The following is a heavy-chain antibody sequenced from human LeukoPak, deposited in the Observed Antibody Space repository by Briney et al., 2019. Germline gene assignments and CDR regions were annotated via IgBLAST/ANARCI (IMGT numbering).Heavy chain of an antibody. CDR1: GGSFSGYY. CDR2: INHSGST. CDR3: ARGEGYDYSNYWFDP. V-gene: IGHV4-34*01. Sequence: SETLSLTCAVYGGSFSGYYWSWIRQPPGKGLEWIGQINHSGSTNYNPSLKSRVTISVDTSKNQFSLKLSSVTAADTAVYYCARGEGYDYSNYWFDPWGQGTLVTVSS. D-gene: IGHD4-11*01. J-gene: IGHJ5*02.